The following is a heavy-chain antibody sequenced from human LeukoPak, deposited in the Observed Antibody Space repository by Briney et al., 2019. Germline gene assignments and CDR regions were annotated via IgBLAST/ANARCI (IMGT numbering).Heavy chain of an antibody. CDR2: INHSGST. CDR3: ARSVRQNWFDP. Sequence: SETLSLTCAVYGGSFSGYYWSWIRQPPGKGLEWIGEINHSGSTNYNPSLKSRVTISVDTSKNQFPLKLSSVTAADTAVYYCARSVRQNWFDPWGQGTLVTVSS. J-gene: IGHJ5*02. V-gene: IGHV4-34*01. CDR1: GGSFSGYY. D-gene: IGHD3-10*01.